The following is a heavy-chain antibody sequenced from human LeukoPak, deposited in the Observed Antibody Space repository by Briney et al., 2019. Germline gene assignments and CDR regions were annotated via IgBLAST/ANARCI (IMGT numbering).Heavy chain of an antibody. Sequence: GGSLRLSCEASGFTFINYAMNWVRQAPEKGLEWASTVSGPGTTTYYADSVKGRFTVSRDNSKNTVFLQMDSLRAEDTAVYYCATRRSGNYFATFDYWGQGILVTVSS. CDR1: GFTFINYA. V-gene: IGHV3-23*01. J-gene: IGHJ4*02. CDR3: ATRRSGNYFATFDY. CDR2: VSGPGTTT. D-gene: IGHD3-22*01.